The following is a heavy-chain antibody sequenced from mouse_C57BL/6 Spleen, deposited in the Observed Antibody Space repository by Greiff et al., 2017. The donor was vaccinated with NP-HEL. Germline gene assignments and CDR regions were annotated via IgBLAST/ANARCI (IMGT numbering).Heavy chain of an antibody. J-gene: IGHJ3*01. V-gene: IGHV1-59*01. CDR1: GYTFTSYW. CDR3: ARSKPFAWFAY. Sequence: VQLQQPGAELVRPGTSVKLSCKASGYTFTSYWMHWVKQRPGQGLEWIGVIDPSDSYTNYNQKFKGKATLTVDTSSSTAYMQLSSLTSEDSAVYYCARSKPFAWFAYWGQGTLVTVSA. CDR2: IDPSDSYT.